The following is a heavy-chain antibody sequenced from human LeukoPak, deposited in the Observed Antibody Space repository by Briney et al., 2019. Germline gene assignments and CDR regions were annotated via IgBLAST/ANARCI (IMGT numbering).Heavy chain of an antibody. V-gene: IGHV4-59*01. CDR2: ISNSGST. CDR3: ARDLLEGVTSDAFDI. Sequence: SETLSLTCTVSGASISSYYWSWIRQPPGKGLEWIAYISNSGSTDYNPSLKSRVTISVDTSKNEFSLKLNAVTAAHTAVYYCARDLLEGVTSDAFDIWGQGTMVTVSS. J-gene: IGHJ3*02. D-gene: IGHD3-3*01. CDR1: GASISSYY.